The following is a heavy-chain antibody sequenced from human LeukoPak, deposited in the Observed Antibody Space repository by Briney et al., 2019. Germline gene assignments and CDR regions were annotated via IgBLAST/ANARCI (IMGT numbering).Heavy chain of an antibody. CDR2: IYWDDDK. Sequence: ESSPTLVNPTQTLTLTCTFSGFSLSTSGVGVGWIRQPPGKALEWLALIYWDDDKRYSPSLKSRLTITKDTSKNQVVLTTTNMDPVDTATYYCAHRLGFYGSGINGMDVWGKGTTVTVSS. V-gene: IGHV2-5*02. CDR1: GFSLSTSGVG. CDR3: AHRLGFYGSGINGMDV. J-gene: IGHJ6*04. D-gene: IGHD3-10*01.